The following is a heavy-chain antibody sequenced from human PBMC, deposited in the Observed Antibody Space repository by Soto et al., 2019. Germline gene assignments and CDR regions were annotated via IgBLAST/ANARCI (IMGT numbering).Heavy chain of an antibody. CDR3: ARTRGDYDFWSGSYYYYYMDV. CDR1: GFTFSDYY. J-gene: IGHJ6*03. D-gene: IGHD3-3*01. Sequence: QVQLVESGGGLVKPGGSLRLSCAASGFTFSDYYMSWIRQAPGKGLEWVSYISSSGSTIYYADSVKGRFTLSRDKAKNSLYLQMNSLRAEDTAVYYCARTRGDYDFWSGSYYYYYMDVWGKGTTVTVSS. V-gene: IGHV3-11*01. CDR2: ISSSGSTI.